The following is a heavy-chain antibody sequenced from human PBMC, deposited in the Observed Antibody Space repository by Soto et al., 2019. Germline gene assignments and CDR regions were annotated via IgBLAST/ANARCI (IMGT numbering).Heavy chain of an antibody. CDR3: AKAIVGATYFDY. CDR1: GFTFSSYA. V-gene: IGHV3-23*01. Sequence: RGSLRLSGAASGFTFSSYAMSWVRQAPGKGLEWVSGISGGGSTYYADSVKGRFTISRDNSKNTLYLQLNSLRAEDTAVYYCAKAIVGATYFDYWGQGALVTVSS. CDR2: ISGGGST. D-gene: IGHD1-26*01. J-gene: IGHJ4*02.